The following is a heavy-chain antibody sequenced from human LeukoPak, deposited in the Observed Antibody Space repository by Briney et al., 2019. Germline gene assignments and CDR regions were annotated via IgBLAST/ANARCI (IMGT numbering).Heavy chain of an antibody. CDR1: GFTFSSYG. CDR3: ARGAPDYDFDY. J-gene: IGHJ4*02. Sequence: GGSLRLSCAASGFTFSSYGMHWVRQAPGKGLEWVAVIWYDGSNKYYADSVKGRFTISRDNSKNALYQQMNSLRAEDTAVYYCARGAPDYDFDYWGQGTLVTVSS. V-gene: IGHV3-33*01. CDR2: IWYDGSNK. D-gene: IGHD4-17*01.